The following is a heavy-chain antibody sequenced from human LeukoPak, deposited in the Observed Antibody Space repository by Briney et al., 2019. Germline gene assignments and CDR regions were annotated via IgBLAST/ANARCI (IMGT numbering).Heavy chain of an antibody. CDR3: ARVGGNYYDSRVPFDY. CDR2: IIPIFGTA. Sequence: GASVKVSCKASGGTFSSYAISWVRQAPGQGLEWMGGIIPIFGTANYAQKFQGRVTITADESTSTAYMELSSLRSEDTAVYYCARVGGNYYDSRVPFDYWGQGTLVTVSS. CDR1: GGTFSSYA. D-gene: IGHD3-22*01. V-gene: IGHV1-69*13. J-gene: IGHJ4*02.